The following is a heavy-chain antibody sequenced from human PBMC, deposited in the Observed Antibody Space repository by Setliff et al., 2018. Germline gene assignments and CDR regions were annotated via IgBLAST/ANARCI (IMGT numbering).Heavy chain of an antibody. J-gene: IGHJ4*02. CDR3: ARGRVLATSEADLGDY. Sequence: ASVKVSCKASGYTFTGYFIHWVRQAPGQGLEWMGWINPNSGGTNYAQKFQGRVTMTRDTSISTAYMELSRLRSDDTAVYYCARGRVLATSEADLGDYWGQGTLVTVSS. V-gene: IGHV1-2*02. D-gene: IGHD6-19*01. CDR2: INPNSGGT. CDR1: GYTFTGYF.